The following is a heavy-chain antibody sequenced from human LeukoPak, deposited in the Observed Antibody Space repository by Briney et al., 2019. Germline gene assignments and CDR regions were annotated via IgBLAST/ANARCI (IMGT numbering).Heavy chain of an antibody. V-gene: IGHV4-59*01. CDR1: GDSISRYY. CDR3: ARYDHAPSYYYYYMDV. CDR2: YYGGRT. Sequence: SSETLSLTCTVSGDSISRYYWSWIRQSPGKGLEWIGYYGGRTTYNPSLKSRVTMSVDTSKNQFSLKLTSVTAADTAVYYCARYDHAPSYYYYYMDVWGKGTTVTVPS. D-gene: IGHD1-14*01. J-gene: IGHJ6*03.